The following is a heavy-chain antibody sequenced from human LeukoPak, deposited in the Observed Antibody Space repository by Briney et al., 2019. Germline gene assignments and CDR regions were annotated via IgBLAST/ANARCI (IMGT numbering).Heavy chain of an antibody. J-gene: IGHJ5*02. V-gene: IGHV1-8*01. Sequence: ASVKVSCKASGYTFTSYDINWVRQAPGQGLEWMGWMNPNSGNTGYAQKFQGRVTMTRNTSISTAYMELSSLRSEDTAVYYYARGRPSSSWIQNWFDPWGQGTLVTVSS. D-gene: IGHD6-13*01. CDR2: MNPNSGNT. CDR3: ARGRPSSSWIQNWFDP. CDR1: GYTFTSYD.